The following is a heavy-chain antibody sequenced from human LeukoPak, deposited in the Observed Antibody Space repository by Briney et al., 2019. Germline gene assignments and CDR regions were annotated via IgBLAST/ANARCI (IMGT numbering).Heavy chain of an antibody. Sequence: GGSLRLSCAASGFTFSSYWMHWVRQAPGKGLVWVSRINSDGSSTSYADSVKGRFTISRDNAKNTLYLQMNSLRAEDTAVYYCAKDRHAPGRYCSSTSCFPFDSWGQGTLVTVSS. J-gene: IGHJ5*01. CDR3: AKDRHAPGRYCSSTSCFPFDS. V-gene: IGHV3-74*01. CDR2: INSDGSST. CDR1: GFTFSSYW. D-gene: IGHD2-2*01.